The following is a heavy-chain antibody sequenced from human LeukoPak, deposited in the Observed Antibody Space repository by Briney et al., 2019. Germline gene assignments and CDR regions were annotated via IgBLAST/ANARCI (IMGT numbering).Heavy chain of an antibody. Sequence: SETLSLTCTVSGGSISSGGYYWSWIRQHPGKGLEWIGYIYYSGSTYYNPSLKSRVTISVDTSKNQFSLKLSSVTAADTAVYYCARGPQLSNWFAPWGEGTLLTVPS. V-gene: IGHV4-31*03. CDR1: GGSISSGGYY. J-gene: IGHJ5*02. CDR3: ARGPQLSNWFAP. D-gene: IGHD6-6*01. CDR2: IYYSGST.